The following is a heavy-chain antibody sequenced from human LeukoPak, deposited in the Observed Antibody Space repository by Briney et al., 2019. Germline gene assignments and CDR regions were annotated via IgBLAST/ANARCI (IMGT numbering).Heavy chain of an antibody. D-gene: IGHD1-26*01. Sequence: GGSLRLSCAASGFTVSSNYMSWVRQAPGKGLEWVSVIYSGGSTYYADSVKGRFTISRDNSKNTLYLQMNSLRAEDTAVYYCAKHTSGSYYGFDYWGQGTLVTVSS. J-gene: IGHJ4*02. CDR3: AKHTSGSYYGFDY. CDR1: GFTVSSNY. V-gene: IGHV3-53*05. CDR2: IYSGGST.